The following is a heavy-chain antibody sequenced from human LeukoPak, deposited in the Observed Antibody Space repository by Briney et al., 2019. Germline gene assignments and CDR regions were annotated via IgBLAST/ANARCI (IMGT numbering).Heavy chain of an antibody. CDR3: ARGREADY. V-gene: IGHV4-34*01. CDR2: INHSGST. J-gene: IGHJ4*02. Sequence: SETLSLTCAVYGGSFSGYYWSWIRQPPGKGLEWIGEINHSGSTNYNPSLKSRVTISVDTSKNQFSLKLSSVTAADTAVYYYARGREADYWGQGTLVTVSS. CDR1: GGSFSGYY.